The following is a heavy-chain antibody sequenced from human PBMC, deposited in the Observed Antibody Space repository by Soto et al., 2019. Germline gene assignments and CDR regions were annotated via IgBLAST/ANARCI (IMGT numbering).Heavy chain of an antibody. V-gene: IGHV5-51*01. CDR3: ARTAAAGKYYYGMDV. CDR2: IYPGDSDT. Sequence: GESLKISCQGSGYDFSSHWIGWVRQMPGKGLESMGIIYPGDSDTRYSPSFQGQVTISADKSISTAYLQWSSLKASDTAMYYCARTAAAGKYYYGMDVWGQGTTVTVSS. CDR1: GYDFSSHW. J-gene: IGHJ6*02. D-gene: IGHD6-13*01.